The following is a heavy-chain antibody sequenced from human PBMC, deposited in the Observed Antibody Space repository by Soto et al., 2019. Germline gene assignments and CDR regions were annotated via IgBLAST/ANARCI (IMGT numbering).Heavy chain of an antibody. D-gene: IGHD6-6*01. V-gene: IGHV3-30-3*01. CDR2: ISYDGSNK. Sequence: SLRLSCAASGFTFSSYAMHWVRQAPGKGLEWVAVISYDGSNKYYADSVKGRFTISRDNAKNTLYLQMNSLRAEDTAVYYCAARTYGMDVWGQGTTVTVSS. J-gene: IGHJ6*02. CDR3: AARTYGMDV. CDR1: GFTFSSYA.